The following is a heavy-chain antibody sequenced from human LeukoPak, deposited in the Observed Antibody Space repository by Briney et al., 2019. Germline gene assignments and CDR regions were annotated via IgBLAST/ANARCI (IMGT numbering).Heavy chain of an antibody. J-gene: IGHJ6*03. CDR1: GFTFDDYG. CDR2: INWNGGST. D-gene: IGHD1-26*01. CDR3: AREAGRRVGTLYYYYMDV. V-gene: IGHV3-20*04. Sequence: PGGSLRLSCAASGFTFDDYGMSWVRQAPGKGLEWVSGINWNGGSTGYADSVKGRFTISRDNAKNSLYLQMNSLRAEDTALYYCAREAGRRVGTLYYYYMDVWGKGTTVTVSS.